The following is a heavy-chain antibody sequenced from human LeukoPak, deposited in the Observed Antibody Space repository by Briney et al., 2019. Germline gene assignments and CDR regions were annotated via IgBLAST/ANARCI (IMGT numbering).Heavy chain of an antibody. J-gene: IGHJ3*02. D-gene: IGHD2-21*02. CDR2: MSSDGTNK. CDR1: GITFSRYA. Sequence: GGSLRLSCAAPGITFSRYAMHWVRQAPGKGLEWVAVMSSDGTNKYYADSVKGRFTISRDNSKNTLYLQMNSLKPDDTAVYFCARDPGRDCYCGGFDIWGQGTKITVSS. V-gene: IGHV3-30-3*01. CDR3: ARDPGRDCYCGGFDI.